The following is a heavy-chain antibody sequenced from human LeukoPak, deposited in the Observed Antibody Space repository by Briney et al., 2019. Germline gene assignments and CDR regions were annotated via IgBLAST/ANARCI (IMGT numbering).Heavy chain of an antibody. CDR3: ARQGTYSSAIGMGY. CDR1: GYTFNNHY. Sequence: ASVKVSCKASGYTFNNHYMYWVRQAPGQGLEWMGVINPSGGSTSYAQKFQGRVTMTRDTSTRTVYMEVTTLRSEDTAVYYCARQGTYSSAIGMGYWGQGTLVTVSS. V-gene: IGHV1-46*02. J-gene: IGHJ4*02. CDR2: INPSGGST. D-gene: IGHD6-19*01.